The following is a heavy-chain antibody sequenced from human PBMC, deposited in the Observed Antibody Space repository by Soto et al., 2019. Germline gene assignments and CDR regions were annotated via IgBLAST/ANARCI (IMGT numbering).Heavy chain of an antibody. D-gene: IGHD3-10*01. Sequence: QVQLVQSGAEVKKPGSSVKVSCKASGGTFSNYAISWVRQAPGQGLEWMGGIIPIFGTANYAQKFQGRVTITADESTSTAYMELSSLRSEDTAVYYCARDGSGGSGSLYDLDYWGQGTLVTVSS. CDR3: ARDGSGGSGSLYDLDY. V-gene: IGHV1-69*01. CDR1: GGTFSNYA. CDR2: IIPIFGTA. J-gene: IGHJ4*02.